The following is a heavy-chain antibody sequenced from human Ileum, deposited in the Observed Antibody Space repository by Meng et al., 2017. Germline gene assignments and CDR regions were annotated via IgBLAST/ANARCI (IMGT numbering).Heavy chain of an antibody. D-gene: IGHD2-2*03. V-gene: IGHV4-34*01. Sequence: QVQLQQWGAGLLKPSETLSLTCAVYRGSFSGYYWTWIRQPPGKGLEWIGEINPRGRTVYNPSLKSRVTISMDTSKNQFSLRLTSVTAADTAVYYCAASLDGSRFDPWGQGTLVTVSS. CDR1: RGSFSGYY. CDR3: AASLDGSRFDP. J-gene: IGHJ5*02. CDR2: INPRGRT.